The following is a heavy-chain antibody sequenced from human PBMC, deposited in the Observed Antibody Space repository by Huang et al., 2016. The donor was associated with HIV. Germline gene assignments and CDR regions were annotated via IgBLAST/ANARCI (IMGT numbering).Heavy chain of an antibody. CDR3: ARARGYYDSSVSYYFDY. Sequence: QVQLVQSGAEVKKPGSSVRVSCKASGGTFSSYAISWVRQAPGQGLEWRGGIIPIVGTANYAQKFQGRVTITADESTSTAYMELSSLRSEDTAVYYCARARGYYDSSVSYYFDYWGQGTLVTVSS. J-gene: IGHJ4*02. D-gene: IGHD3-22*01. CDR1: GGTFSSYA. CDR2: IIPIVGTA. V-gene: IGHV1-69*13.